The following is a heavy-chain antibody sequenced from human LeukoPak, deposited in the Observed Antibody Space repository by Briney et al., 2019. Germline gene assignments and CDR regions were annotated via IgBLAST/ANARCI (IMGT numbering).Heavy chain of an antibody. D-gene: IGHD3-9*01. V-gene: IGHV4-39*01. CDR3: ARLDLYDILTGHPGTTQFDP. J-gene: IGHJ5*02. CDR2: IYYSGST. CDR1: GGSISSSSYY. Sequence: SETLSLTCTVSGGSISSSSYYWGWIRQPPGKGLEWIGCIYYSGSTYYNPSLKSRVTISVDTSKNQFSLKLSSVTAADTAVYYCARLDLYDILTGHPGTTQFDPWGQGTLVTVSS.